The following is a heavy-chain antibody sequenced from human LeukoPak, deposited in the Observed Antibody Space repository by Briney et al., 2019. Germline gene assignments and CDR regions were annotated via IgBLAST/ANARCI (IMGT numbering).Heavy chain of an antibody. D-gene: IGHD1-26*01. Sequence: GGSLRLSCAASGFTFSSYAMHWVRQAPGKGLEWVAVISYDGSNKYYADSVKGRFTISRDNSKNTLYLQMNSLRAEDTAVYYCARGPGVGAFLWGQGTLVTVSS. CDR2: ISYDGSNK. CDR3: ARGPGVGAFL. J-gene: IGHJ4*02. CDR1: GFTFSSYA. V-gene: IGHV3-30-3*01.